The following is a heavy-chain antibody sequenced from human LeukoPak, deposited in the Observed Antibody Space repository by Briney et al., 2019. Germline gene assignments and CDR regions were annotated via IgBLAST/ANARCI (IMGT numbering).Heavy chain of an antibody. V-gene: IGHV3-23*01. D-gene: IGHD3-3*02. Sequence: GGSLRLSCTASGFTFSHFAMNWIRHAPGKGLEWVSFINYNGADTNYADSVKGRFTVSRDNSKNTLYLRMTSLRAEDTGTYYCAKDIRACCWGQGTQVTVSS. CDR2: INYNGADT. CDR1: GFTFSHFA. J-gene: IGHJ4*02. CDR3: AKDIRACC.